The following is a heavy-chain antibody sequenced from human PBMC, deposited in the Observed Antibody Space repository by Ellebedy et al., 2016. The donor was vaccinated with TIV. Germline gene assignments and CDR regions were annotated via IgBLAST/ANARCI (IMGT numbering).Heavy chain of an antibody. CDR1: GFTFSNYV. Sequence: PGGSLRLSCAASGFTFSNYVMSWVRHAPGKGLEWVSTISAGGGTTYYADSVKGRFNISSDNSENTLYLKMNSLRAEDTAVYYCAKVGRRYYESSGDPWGQGSLVTVSS. D-gene: IGHD3-22*01. CDR2: ISAGGGTT. CDR3: AKVGRRYYESSGDP. J-gene: IGHJ5*02. V-gene: IGHV3-23*01.